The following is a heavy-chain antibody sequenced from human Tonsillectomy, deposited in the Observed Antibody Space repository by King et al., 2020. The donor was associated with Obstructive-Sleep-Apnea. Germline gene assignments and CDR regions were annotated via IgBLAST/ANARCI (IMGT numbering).Heavy chain of an antibody. J-gene: IGHJ6*02. CDR3: AKTAGKSAYSHYGMDD. V-gene: IGHV3-23*04. Sequence: VQLVESGGGLVQPGGSLRLSCAASGFTFSSYAMNWVRQAPGKGLEWVSAIRGGGVGTYYADSVKGRFTISRDNSKNTLYLQMNSLRAEDTAVYYCAKTAGKSAYSHYGMDDWGQGTTATVSS. CDR2: IRGGGVGT. D-gene: IGHD1-14*01. CDR1: GFTFSSYA.